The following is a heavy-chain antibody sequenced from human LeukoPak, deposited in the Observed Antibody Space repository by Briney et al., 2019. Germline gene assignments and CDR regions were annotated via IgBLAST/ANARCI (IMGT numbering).Heavy chain of an antibody. CDR3: ASYFSDSSGFYPAVDY. CDR1: GWSFSGYY. CDR2: INHSGST. V-gene: IGHV4-34*01. D-gene: IGHD3-22*01. Sequence: KASETLSLTCAVYGWSFSGYYWSWIRQPPGKGLEWIGEINHSGSTSYNPSLKSRVTISVDTSKNQFSLKLTSVTAADTAVYYCASYFSDSSGFYPAVDYWGQGTLVTVSS. J-gene: IGHJ4*02.